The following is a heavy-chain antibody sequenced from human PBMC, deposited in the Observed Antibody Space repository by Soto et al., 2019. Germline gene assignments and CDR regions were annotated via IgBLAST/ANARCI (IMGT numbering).Heavy chain of an antibody. Sequence: PSETLSLTCTFSGGSVSSGSYYWSWIRQPPGKGLEWIGYIYYSGSTNYNPSLKSRVTISVDTSKNQFSLKLSSVTAADTAVYYCARITMVRGVDPSIDYWGQGTLVTVSS. V-gene: IGHV4-61*01. CDR2: IYYSGST. CDR3: ARITMVRGVDPSIDY. D-gene: IGHD3-10*01. CDR1: GGSVSSGSYY. J-gene: IGHJ4*02.